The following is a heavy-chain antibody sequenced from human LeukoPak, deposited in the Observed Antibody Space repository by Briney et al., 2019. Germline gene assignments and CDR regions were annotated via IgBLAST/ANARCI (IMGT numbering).Heavy chain of an antibody. Sequence: SETLSLTCSVSGDSITSNNRWTWVRQPPGKGLKWIGEIYHSGNINYDSSLKSRVTISVDKSKNQFSLKLTSVTAADTAVYYCAKNMYSSSSRGLDYWGQGTLVTVSS. D-gene: IGHD6-6*01. J-gene: IGHJ4*02. CDR1: GDSITSNNR. V-gene: IGHV4-4*02. CDR2: IYHSGNI. CDR3: AKNMYSSSSRGLDY.